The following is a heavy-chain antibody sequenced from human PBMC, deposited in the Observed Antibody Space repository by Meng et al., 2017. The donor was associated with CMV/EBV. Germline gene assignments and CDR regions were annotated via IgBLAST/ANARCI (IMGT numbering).Heavy chain of an antibody. J-gene: IGHJ6*02. V-gene: IGHV1-18*01. Sequence: ASVKVSCKASGYTFTSYGISWVRQAPGQGLEGMGWISAYNGNTNYAQKLQGRVTMTTDTSTSTAYMELRSLRSDDTAVYYCASSAGGHYYYYGMDVWGQGTTVTVSS. CDR1: GYTFTSYG. CDR2: ISAYNGNT. D-gene: IGHD3-10*01. CDR3: ASSAGGHYYYYGMDV.